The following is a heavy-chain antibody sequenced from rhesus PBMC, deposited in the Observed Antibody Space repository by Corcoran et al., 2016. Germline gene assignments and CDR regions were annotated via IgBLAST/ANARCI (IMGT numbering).Heavy chain of an antibody. Sequence: EVQLVESGVGWVTPGGYLRFSVVACGFIFSDFGMAWVRQATGKGLERVSSISQRSGSNTYYLDPVKGRFTISRDNAKNTLYLQMNSLRAEDTAVYYCARGTPGSPNGLDSWGQGVVVTVSS. CDR3: ARGTPGSPNGLDS. CDR2: ISQRSGSNT. D-gene: IGHD3S6*01. CDR1: GFIFSDFG. V-gene: IGHV3-37*01. J-gene: IGHJ6*01.